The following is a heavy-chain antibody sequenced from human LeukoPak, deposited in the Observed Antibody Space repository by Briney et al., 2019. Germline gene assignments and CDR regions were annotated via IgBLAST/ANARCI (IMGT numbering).Heavy chain of an antibody. D-gene: IGHD6-13*01. CDR2: IYYXXXT. CDR3: AXXPAXAXXGY. CDR1: GGSISSYY. V-gene: IGHV4-59*01. J-gene: IGHJ4*02. Sequence: KPSETLSLTCTVSGGSISSYYWSWIRQPPGKGLEWIGYIYYXXXTXXXXXXXXRVTISVDTSKNQFSLKLSSVTAADTAVYYCAXXPAXAXXGYWGQGTLVTVSS.